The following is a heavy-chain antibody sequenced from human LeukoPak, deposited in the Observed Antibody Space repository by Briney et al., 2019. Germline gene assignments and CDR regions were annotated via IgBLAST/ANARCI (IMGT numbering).Heavy chain of an antibody. CDR3: ARASSGWLEY. Sequence: GASAKVSCKASGYTFTSYDINWVRQAAGQGLEWMGWMNPSSGNTGYAQKFQGRVTMTRNTSISTAYMELSSLRSEDTAVYYCARASSGWLEYWGQGTLVTVSS. D-gene: IGHD6-19*01. J-gene: IGHJ4*02. V-gene: IGHV1-8*01. CDR1: GYTFTSYD. CDR2: MNPSSGNT.